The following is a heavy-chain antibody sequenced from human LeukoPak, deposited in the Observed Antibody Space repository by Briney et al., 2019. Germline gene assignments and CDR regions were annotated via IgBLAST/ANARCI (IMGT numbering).Heavy chain of an antibody. CDR2: SSSSGSTI. CDR1: GFTFSDYY. V-gene: IGHV3-11*01. J-gene: IGHJ4*02. CDR3: ARVGGGAYDSSGYYYVFFDY. D-gene: IGHD3-22*01. Sequence: PGGSLRLSCAASGFTFSDYYMSWIRQAPGKGLEWVSYSSSSGSTIYYADSVKGRFTISRDNAKSSLYLQMNSLRAEDTAVYYCARVGGGAYDSSGYYYVFFDYWGQGTLVTASS.